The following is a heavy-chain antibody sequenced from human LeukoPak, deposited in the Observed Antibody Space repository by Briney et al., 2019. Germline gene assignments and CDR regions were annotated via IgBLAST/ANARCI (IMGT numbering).Heavy chain of an antibody. Sequence: ASVKVSCKVSGYTLTELSMHWVRQAPGKVLEWMGGFDPEDGETIYAQKFQGRVTMTEDTSTDTAYMELSSLRSEDTAVYYCAALVGATTGIDYWGQGTLVTVSS. D-gene: IGHD1-26*01. CDR2: FDPEDGET. V-gene: IGHV1-24*01. CDR3: AALVGATTGIDY. J-gene: IGHJ4*02. CDR1: GYTLTELS.